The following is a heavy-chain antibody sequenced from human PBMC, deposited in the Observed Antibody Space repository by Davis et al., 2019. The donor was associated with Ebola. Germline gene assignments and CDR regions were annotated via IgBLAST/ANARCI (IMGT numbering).Heavy chain of an antibody. CDR3: GNGGGCSGGSCWYADY. CDR1: GFAFSISA. V-gene: IGHV3-23*01. Sequence: PGGSLRLSCAASGFAFSISAMNWVRQAPGKGLQWVSTISARGVTTYYADSVKGRFTISRDNSKNTVYLQMTNRRDEDTAVYYCGNGGGCSGGSCWYADYWGQGTLVIVSS. J-gene: IGHJ4*02. D-gene: IGHD2-15*01. CDR2: ISARGVTT.